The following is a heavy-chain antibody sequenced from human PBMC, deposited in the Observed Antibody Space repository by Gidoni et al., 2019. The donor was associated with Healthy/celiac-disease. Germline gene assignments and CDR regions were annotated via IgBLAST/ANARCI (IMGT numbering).Heavy chain of an antibody. CDR3: ARDYDYVWGSPIPWYFDY. D-gene: IGHD3-16*01. J-gene: IGHJ4*02. CDR2: ISYDGSNK. Sequence: QVQLVESGGGVVQPGRSLRLSCAASGFTFSSYGMHWVRQAPGKGLEWGAVISYDGSNKYYADSVKGRFTISRDKSKNTLYLQMNSLRAEDTAVYYCARDYDYVWGSPIPWYFDYWGQGTLVTVSS. V-gene: IGHV3-30*03. CDR1: GFTFSSYG.